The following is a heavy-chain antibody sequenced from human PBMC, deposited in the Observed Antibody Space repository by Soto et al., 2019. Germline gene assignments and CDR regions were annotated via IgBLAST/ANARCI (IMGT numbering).Heavy chain of an antibody. V-gene: IGHV3-15*07. CDR3: PTGDYGGNPWGYYYGMDV. D-gene: IGHD4-17*01. CDR1: GFTFSNAW. J-gene: IGHJ6*02. Sequence: EVQLVESGGGLVKPGGSLRLSCAASGFTFSNAWMNWVRQAPGKGLEWVGRIKSKTDGGTTDYAAPVKGRFTISRDDSKNTLYLQMNSLKTEDTAVYYCPTGDYGGNPWGYYYGMDVWGQVTTVTVCS. CDR2: IKSKTDGGTT.